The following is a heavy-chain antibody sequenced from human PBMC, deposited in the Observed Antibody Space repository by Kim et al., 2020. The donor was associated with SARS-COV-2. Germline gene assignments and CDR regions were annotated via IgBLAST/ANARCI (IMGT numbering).Heavy chain of an antibody. V-gene: IGHV1-18*01. J-gene: IGHJ4*02. CDR2: ISAYNGNT. CDR3: ARVPGQVVGAKHFDY. CDR1: GYTFTSYG. Sequence: ASVKVSCKASGYTFTSYGISWVRQAPGQGLEWMGWISAYNGNTNYAQKLQGRVTMTTDTSTSTAYMELRSLRSDDTAVYYCARVPGQVVGAKHFDYWGQGTLVTVSS. D-gene: IGHD1-26*01.